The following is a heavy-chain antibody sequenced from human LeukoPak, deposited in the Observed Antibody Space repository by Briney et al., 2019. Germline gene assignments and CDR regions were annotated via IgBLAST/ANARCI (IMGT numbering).Heavy chain of an antibody. V-gene: IGHV3-21*01. Sequence: GGSLRLSCAASGFAFSSYGLNWVRQAPGKGLEWVSFISTSSSYINYPDSVKGRFTISRDNAKNSLYLQMNSLRAEDTAVYYCARDRSNWARSTFFDYWGQGTLVTVSS. D-gene: IGHD7-27*01. CDR1: GFAFSSYG. J-gene: IGHJ4*02. CDR3: ARDRSNWARSTFFDY. CDR2: ISTSSSYI.